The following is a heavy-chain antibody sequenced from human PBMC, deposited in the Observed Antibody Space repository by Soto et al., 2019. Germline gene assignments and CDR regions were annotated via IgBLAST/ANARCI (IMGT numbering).Heavy chain of an antibody. CDR2: IYYSGST. J-gene: IGHJ4*02. CDR1: GGSISSSSYY. D-gene: IGHD6-13*01. V-gene: IGHV4-39*07. Sequence: SETLSLTCTVSGGSISSSSYYWGWIRQPPGKGLEWIGSIYYSGSTYYNPSLKSRVTISVDTSKNQFSLKLSSVTAADTAVYYSARGEVKQQAQHPLDYWGQGYLVTVSS. CDR3: ARGEVKQQAQHPLDY.